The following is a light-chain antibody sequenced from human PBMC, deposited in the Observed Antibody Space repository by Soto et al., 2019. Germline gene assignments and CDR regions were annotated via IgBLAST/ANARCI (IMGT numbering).Light chain of an antibody. V-gene: IGKV3-11*01. CDR2: DAS. CDR3: EQRSDWPLT. CDR1: QSVSRY. J-gene: IGKJ4*01. Sequence: EIVLTQSPATLSLSPGERATLSCRASQSVSRYLAWYQQKPGQAPRLLLYDASNRATAIPARFSGSGSGTDFTLTTSSLEPEDFAVYYCEQRSDWPLTFGGGTKVEIK.